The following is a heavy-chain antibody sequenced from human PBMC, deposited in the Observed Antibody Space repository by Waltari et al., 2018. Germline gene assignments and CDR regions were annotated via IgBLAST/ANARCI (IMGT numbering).Heavy chain of an antibody. D-gene: IGHD1-7*01. CDR1: GGSISSYY. V-gene: IGHV4-4*07. CDR3: ARSNWNLGGVGYYYYYMDV. CDR2: IYTRGGT. J-gene: IGHJ6*03. Sequence: QVQLQESGPGLVKPSETLSLTCTVSGGSISSYYWSWIRQPAGKGLEWIGRIYTRGGTNDNPSLRSRVTMSVDTSKNQFSLKLSSVTAADTAVYYCARSNWNLGGVGYYYYYMDVWGKGTTVTISS.